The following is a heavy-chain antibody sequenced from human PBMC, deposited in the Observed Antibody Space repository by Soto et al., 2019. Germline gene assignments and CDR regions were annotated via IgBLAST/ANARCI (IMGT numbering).Heavy chain of an antibody. CDR1: GDSVSSSSVT. Sequence: SQSLSLTCAISGDSVSSSSVTWNWIRQSPSRGLEWLGRTYYRSKWYNDYAESVKSRITINPDTSKNQFSLHLNSVTPEDAAVYYCVRLIGNSWLDFWGQGTLVTVSS. J-gene: IGHJ5*01. V-gene: IGHV6-1*01. CDR2: TYYRSKWYN. CDR3: VRLIGNSWLDF. D-gene: IGHD1-26*01.